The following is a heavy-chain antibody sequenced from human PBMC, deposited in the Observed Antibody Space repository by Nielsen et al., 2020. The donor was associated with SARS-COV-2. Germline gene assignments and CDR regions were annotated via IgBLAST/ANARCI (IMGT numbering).Heavy chain of an antibody. CDR3: ARQPRSIISNWFDP. Sequence: GGSLRLSCTASGFSFTNYWISWVRQMPGKGLEWMGNINPTDSHTNYSQSFQGHVTISADNSINTAYLQLSSLEASDSAMYYCARQPRSIISNWFDPWGQGPLVTVST. CDR2: INPTDSHT. D-gene: IGHD1-14*01. J-gene: IGHJ5*02. V-gene: IGHV5-10-1*01. CDR1: GFSFTNYW.